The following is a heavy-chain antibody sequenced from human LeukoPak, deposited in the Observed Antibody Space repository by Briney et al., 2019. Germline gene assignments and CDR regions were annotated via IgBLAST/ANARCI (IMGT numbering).Heavy chain of an antibody. CDR2: INHNGNVN. CDR1: GFTFSSYW. V-gene: IGHV3-7*03. Sequence: GGSLRLSCAASGFTFSSYWMNWARQAPGKGLEWVASINHNGNVNYYVDSVKGRFTLSRDNAKNSLYLQMSNLRAEDTAVYFCARGGGLDVWGQGATVTVSS. J-gene: IGHJ6*02. CDR3: ARGGGLDV. D-gene: IGHD3-16*01.